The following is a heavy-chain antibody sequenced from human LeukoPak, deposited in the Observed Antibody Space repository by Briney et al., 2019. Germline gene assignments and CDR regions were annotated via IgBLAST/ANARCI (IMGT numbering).Heavy chain of an antibody. Sequence: GGSLRLSCAASGFTFSSYAMSWVRQAPGKGLEWVSAISGSGGSTYYADSVKGRFTISRDNSKNTLYLQMNSLRAEDTAVYYCAKAPSGIAVAGQKINWFDPWGQGTLVTVSS. D-gene: IGHD6-19*01. CDR3: AKAPSGIAVAGQKINWFDP. V-gene: IGHV3-23*01. CDR1: GFTFSSYA. CDR2: ISGSGGST. J-gene: IGHJ5*02.